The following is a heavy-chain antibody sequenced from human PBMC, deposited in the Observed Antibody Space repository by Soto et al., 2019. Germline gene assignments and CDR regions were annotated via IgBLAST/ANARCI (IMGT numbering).Heavy chain of an antibody. J-gene: IGHJ6*02. CDR2: ISFDGGKK. V-gene: IGHV3-30-3*01. Sequence: QVQLVESGGGVVQPGRSLRLSCAASGFTFNYYDIQCVRQAPGKGLEWVAVISFDGGKKYYADSVRGRFTISRANCNNMVYLQMNILRDEVTGVYDCARDGGAAAAIGHYYYGMDVWGQGTTVNVSS. D-gene: IGHD2-2*02. CDR1: GFTFNYYD. CDR3: ARDGGAAAAIGHYYYGMDV.